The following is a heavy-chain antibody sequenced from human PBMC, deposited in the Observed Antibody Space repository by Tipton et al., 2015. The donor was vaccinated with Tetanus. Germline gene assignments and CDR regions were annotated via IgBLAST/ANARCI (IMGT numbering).Heavy chain of an antibody. CDR2: ISSSGSTI. CDR1: GFTFSDYY. Sequence: SLRLSCAASGFTFSDYYMSWIRQAPGKGLEWVSYISSSGSTIYYADSVKGRFTISRDNAKNSLYLQMNSLRAEDTAVYYCARSRIAVAGRNWCFGLWGRGTLVTVSS. J-gene: IGHJ2*01. V-gene: IGHV3-11*01. CDR3: ARSRIAVAGRNWCFGL. D-gene: IGHD6-19*01.